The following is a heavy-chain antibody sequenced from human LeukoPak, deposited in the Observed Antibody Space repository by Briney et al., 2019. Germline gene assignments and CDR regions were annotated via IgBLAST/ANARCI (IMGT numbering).Heavy chain of an antibody. D-gene: IGHD6-6*01. J-gene: IGHJ4*02. CDR1: GLTFSSYW. Sequence: GGPLRLSCAASGLTFSSYWMHWVRQAPGKGLVWVSHINTDGSSTTYADSVKGRLTISRDNAKNTLYLQMNSLRAEDTAVYYCARSGGSSSLGYWGQGTLVTVSS. CDR2: INTDGSST. CDR3: ARSGGSSSLGY. V-gene: IGHV3-74*01.